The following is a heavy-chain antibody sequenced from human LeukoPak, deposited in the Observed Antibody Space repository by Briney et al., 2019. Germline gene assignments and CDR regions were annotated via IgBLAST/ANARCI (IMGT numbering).Heavy chain of an antibody. J-gene: IGHJ4*02. CDR3: LSPSQ. CDR2: ISWNSGRI. Sequence: GRSLRLSCAASGFTFDDYATHWVRQVPGKGLEWVSGISWNSGRIEYADSVKGRFTISRDNAKNSLYLQMNSLRAEDTAVYYCLSPSQGGQGTLVTVSS. V-gene: IGHV3-9*01. CDR1: GFTFDDYA.